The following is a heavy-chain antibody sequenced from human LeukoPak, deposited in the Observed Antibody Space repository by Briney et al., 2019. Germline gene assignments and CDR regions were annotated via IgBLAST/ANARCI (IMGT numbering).Heavy chain of an antibody. V-gene: IGHV4-4*07. CDR3: ARDRIGYCTNGICYTSSSSSWYWYDP. Sequence: SETLSLTCTVSGGSISSYYWSWIRQPAGKGLEWIGRIYTSGSTNYNPSLKSRVPMSVDTSKNQFSLKLSSVTAADTAVYYCARDRIGYCTNGICYTSSSSSWYWYDPWGQGTLVTVSS. CDR2: IYTSGST. D-gene: IGHD2-8*01. CDR1: GGSISSYY. J-gene: IGHJ5*02.